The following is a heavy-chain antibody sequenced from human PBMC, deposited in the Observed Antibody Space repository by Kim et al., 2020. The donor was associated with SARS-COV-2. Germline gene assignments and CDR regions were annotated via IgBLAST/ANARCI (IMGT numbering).Heavy chain of an antibody. J-gene: IGHJ5*02. CDR3: ARSYYSTAVAIPNWFDP. D-gene: IGHD6-19*01. Sequence: RKSRVTISLDTSKNQFSLNLSSVTAADTAVYYCARSYYSTAVAIPNWFDPWGRGTLVTVSS. V-gene: IGHV4-39*01.